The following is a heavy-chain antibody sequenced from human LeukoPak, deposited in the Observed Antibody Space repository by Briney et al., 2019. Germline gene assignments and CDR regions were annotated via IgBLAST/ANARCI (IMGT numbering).Heavy chain of an antibody. Sequence: VSVKVSCKASGYTFTSYYIHSVRQAPGQALEWMGIINPSGGSTSYAQKFQGRVTMTRDKSTSTVYMELSSLRSEDTAVYYCAREYRGSSGWYRTNSLYFDYWGQGTLVTVSS. J-gene: IGHJ4*02. CDR2: INPSGGST. V-gene: IGHV1-46*01. CDR3: AREYRGSSGWYRTNSLYFDY. D-gene: IGHD6-19*01. CDR1: GYTFTSYY.